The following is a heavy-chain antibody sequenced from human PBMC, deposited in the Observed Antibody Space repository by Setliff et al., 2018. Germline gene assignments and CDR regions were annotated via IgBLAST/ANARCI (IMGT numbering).Heavy chain of an antibody. J-gene: IGHJ5*02. CDR2: TYYSGST. D-gene: IGHD3-22*01. CDR1: GGSISSSSYY. Sequence: PSETLSLTCTVSGGSISSSSYYWGWIRQPPGKGLEWIGSTYYSGSTYYNPSLKSRVTISVDTSKNQFSLKLSSVTAADTAVYYCATPYYYDSSGYYHWGQGTLVTVSS. CDR3: ATPYYYDSSGYYH. V-gene: IGHV4-39*01.